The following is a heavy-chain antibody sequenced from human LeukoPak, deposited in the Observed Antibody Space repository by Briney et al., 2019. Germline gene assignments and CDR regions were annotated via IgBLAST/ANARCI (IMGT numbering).Heavy chain of an antibody. CDR3: AREVAGTAFDI. CDR2: IWYDGSNK. CDR1: GFTFSSYW. J-gene: IGHJ3*02. V-gene: IGHV3-33*08. D-gene: IGHD6-19*01. Sequence: GGSLRLSCAASGFTFSSYWMSWVRQAPGKGLEWVAVIWYDGSNKYYADSVKGRFTISRDNAKNTLYLQMNSLRAEDTAVYYCAREVAGTAFDIWGQGTMVTVSS.